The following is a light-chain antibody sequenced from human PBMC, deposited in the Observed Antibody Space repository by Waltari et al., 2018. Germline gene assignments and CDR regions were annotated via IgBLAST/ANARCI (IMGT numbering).Light chain of an antibody. V-gene: IGLV1-44*01. Sequence: QSVLTQPPSASGTPGQRVTLSCSGSNSNIGSNTVNWYQQLPGTAPRLLIYSNDRRPSGVPDRCSGSKSGTSASLAISGLQSEDEADYYCSTWDDRLTAVLFGGGTKVTVL. CDR1: NSNIGSNT. J-gene: IGLJ3*02. CDR2: SND. CDR3: STWDDRLTAVL.